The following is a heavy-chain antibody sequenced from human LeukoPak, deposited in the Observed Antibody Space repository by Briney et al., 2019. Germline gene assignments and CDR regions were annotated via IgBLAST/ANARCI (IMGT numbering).Heavy chain of an antibody. CDR2: ISGGGGST. Sequence: GGSLRLSCAASGFTFSNYAMSWVRQAPGKGLEWVSGISGGGGSTYCADSVKGRFTISRDNSKNTLYLQMNGLRAEDTAVYYCARGGKYQFLSGYWGQGTLVTVSS. V-gene: IGHV3-23*01. CDR3: ARGGKYQFLSGY. CDR1: GFTFSNYA. J-gene: IGHJ4*02. D-gene: IGHD2-2*01.